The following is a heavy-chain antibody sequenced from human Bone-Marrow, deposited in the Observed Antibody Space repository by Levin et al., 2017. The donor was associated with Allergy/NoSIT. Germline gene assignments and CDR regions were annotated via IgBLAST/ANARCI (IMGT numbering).Heavy chain of an antibody. CDR3: ARHPSYYDGSGYYYSDS. CDR1: GYSFTTYW. CDR2: IHPGNSVT. D-gene: IGHD3-22*01. V-gene: IGHV5-51*01. J-gene: IGHJ4*02. Sequence: KVSCQASGYSFTTYWIAWVRQLPGKGLEWMGIIHPGNSVTTYSPSFQGQVIISADKSITTAYLQWASLKASDTAMYYCARHPSYYDGSGYYYSDSWGQGTLVTVSS.